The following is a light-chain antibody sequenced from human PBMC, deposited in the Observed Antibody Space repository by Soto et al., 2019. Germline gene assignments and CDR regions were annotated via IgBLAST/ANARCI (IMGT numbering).Light chain of an antibody. J-gene: IGKJ1*01. CDR1: QTISNW. V-gene: IGKV1-5*01. CDR3: QQYDDYLWA. CDR2: DAS. Sequence: DIQMTQSPSTLSASVGDRVTITCRVSQTISNWLAWYQQKPGKAPKLLIYDASSLESRVPSRFSGSGSGTEFTLTISSLQPDDFATYYCQQYDDYLWAFGQGTKVEFK.